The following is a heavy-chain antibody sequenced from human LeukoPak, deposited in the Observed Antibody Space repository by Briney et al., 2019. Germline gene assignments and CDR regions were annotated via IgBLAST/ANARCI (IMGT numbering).Heavy chain of an antibody. CDR3: ARLNVIAAVPDY. V-gene: IGHV1-18*01. J-gene: IGHJ4*02. CDR2: ISAYNGNT. Sequence: ASVKVSCKASGYTFTSYGISWVRQAPGQGLEWMGWISAYNGNTNYAQKLQGRVTMTTDTSTSTAYMGLRSLRTDDTAVYYCARLNVIAAVPDYWGQGTLVTVSS. D-gene: IGHD6-13*01. CDR1: GYTFTSYG.